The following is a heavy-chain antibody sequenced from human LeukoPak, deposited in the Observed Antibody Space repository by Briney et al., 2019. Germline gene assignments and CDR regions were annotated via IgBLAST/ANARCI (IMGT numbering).Heavy chain of an antibody. CDR3: AKGQNPHFDY. Sequence: GGSLRLSCAASGFTFSNSEMNWVRQAPGKGLEWVSYISRSGGTLYYADSVKGRFTISRDNTKNLLYLQMNSLRAEDTAVYYCAKGQNPHFDYWGQGTLVTVSS. D-gene: IGHD2/OR15-2a*01. CDR1: GFTFSNSE. J-gene: IGHJ4*02. CDR2: ISRSGGTL. V-gene: IGHV3-48*03.